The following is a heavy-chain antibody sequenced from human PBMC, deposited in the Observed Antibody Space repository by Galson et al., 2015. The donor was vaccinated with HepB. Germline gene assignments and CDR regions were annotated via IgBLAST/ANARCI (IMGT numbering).Heavy chain of an antibody. Sequence: SVKVSCKASGGTFSSYAISWVRQAPGQGLEWMGGIIPIFGTANYAQKFHGRVTITADESTSTAYMELSSLRSEDTAVYYCAREIHGYAAGVFDYWGQGALVTVST. D-gene: IGHD2-2*03. CDR1: GGTFSSYA. J-gene: IGHJ4*02. V-gene: IGHV1-69*13. CDR2: IIPIFGTA. CDR3: AREIHGYAAGVFDY.